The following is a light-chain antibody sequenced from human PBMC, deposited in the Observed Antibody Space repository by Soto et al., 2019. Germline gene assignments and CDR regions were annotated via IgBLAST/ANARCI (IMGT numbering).Light chain of an antibody. CDR3: QQYGISPQT. Sequence: EIVLTQSPGTLSLSPGERATLSCRASQSVIINYLAWYQQKPGQAPRLLIYGASIRATGIPDRFSGSGSGTDFSLTISRLEPEDFAVYFCQQYGISPQTFGQGTKLEIK. J-gene: IGKJ2*01. CDR2: GAS. CDR1: QSVIINY. V-gene: IGKV3-20*01.